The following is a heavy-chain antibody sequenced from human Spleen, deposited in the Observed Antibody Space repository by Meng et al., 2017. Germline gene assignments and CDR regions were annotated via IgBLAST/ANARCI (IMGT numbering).Heavy chain of an antibody. CDR1: GYNFPDYY. V-gene: IGHV1-2*06. CDR3: ARDEDISAAGKLFGDY. Sequence: QVELVQAGAAGKKPGASVKVSCKPSGYNFPDYYIPWVRRAPGQGLEWMGRINPKSGDTHYAQKFQARVTMTGDTSISTAYMELSGLRSDDTAMYYCARDEDISAAGKLFGDYWGQGTLVTVSS. J-gene: IGHJ4*02. CDR2: INPKSGDT. D-gene: IGHD6-25*01.